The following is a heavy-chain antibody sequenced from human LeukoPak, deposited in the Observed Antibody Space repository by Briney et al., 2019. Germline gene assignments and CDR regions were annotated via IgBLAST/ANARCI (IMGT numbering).Heavy chain of an antibody. D-gene: IGHD1/OR15-1a*01. J-gene: IGHJ3*02. CDR2: IYHSGST. Sequence: PSETLSLTCTVSGGSISSGGYYWSWIRQPPGKGLEWIGYIYHSGSTYYNPSLKSRVTISVDRSKNQFSLKLSSVTAADTAVYYCARASRTGPNAFGIWGQGTMVTVSS. CDR3: ARASRTGPNAFGI. CDR1: GGSISSGGYY. V-gene: IGHV4-30-2*01.